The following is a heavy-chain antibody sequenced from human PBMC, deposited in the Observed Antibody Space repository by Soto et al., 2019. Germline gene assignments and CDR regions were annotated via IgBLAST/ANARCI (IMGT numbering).Heavy chain of an antibody. CDR3: ARHTLLGYCSSTSCYRGARAFDI. D-gene: IGHD2-2*01. Sequence: LSLTCAVYGGSFSGYYWSWIRQPPGKGLEWIGEINHSGSTNYNPSLKSRVTISVDTSKNQFSLKLSSVTAADTAVYYCARHTLLGYCSSTSCYRGARAFDIWGQRTMVTVSS. CDR2: INHSGST. CDR1: GGSFSGYY. V-gene: IGHV4-34*01. J-gene: IGHJ3*02.